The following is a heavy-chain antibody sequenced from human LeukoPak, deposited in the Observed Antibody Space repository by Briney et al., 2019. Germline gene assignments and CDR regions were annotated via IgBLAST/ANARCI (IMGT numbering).Heavy chain of an antibody. CDR3: AVRGVTYAFDS. D-gene: IGHD3-10*01. CDR2: IWYDGSNK. Sequence: GRSLRLSCAASGFTFSSYGMHWVRQAPGKGLEWVAVIWYDGSNKYYADSVKGRFTISRDNSKNTLYLQMNSLRAEDTAVYYCAVRGVTYAFDSWGQGTLVTVSS. CDR1: GFTFSSYG. V-gene: IGHV3-33*01. J-gene: IGHJ4*02.